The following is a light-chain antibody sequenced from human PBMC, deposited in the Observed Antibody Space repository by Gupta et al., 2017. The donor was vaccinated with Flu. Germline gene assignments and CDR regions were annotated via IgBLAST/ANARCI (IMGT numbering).Light chain of an antibody. Sequence: SYELTQPPSVSVSPGQTASITCSGDKLGDKYACWYQQKPGQSPVLVIHEDTKRPSGIPERFSGSNSGNTATLTISGAQAMDEADYYCQAWDSTTFWVFGGVTKLTVL. CDR1: KLGDKY. CDR2: EDT. CDR3: QAWDSTTFWV. V-gene: IGLV3-1*01. J-gene: IGLJ3*02.